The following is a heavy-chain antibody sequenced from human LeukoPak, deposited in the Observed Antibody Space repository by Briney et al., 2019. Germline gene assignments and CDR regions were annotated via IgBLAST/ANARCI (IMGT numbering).Heavy chain of an antibody. V-gene: IGHV4-34*01. D-gene: IGHD6-13*01. J-gene: IGHJ5*02. CDR3: ARGPYSSSWNWFDP. Sequence: SETLSLTCAVYGGSFSGYYWSWIRQPPGKGLEWIGEINHSGSTNYNPPLKSRVTISVDTSKNQFSLKLSSVTAADTAVYYCARGPYSSSWNWFDPWGQGTLVTVSS. CDR2: INHSGST. CDR1: GGSFSGYY.